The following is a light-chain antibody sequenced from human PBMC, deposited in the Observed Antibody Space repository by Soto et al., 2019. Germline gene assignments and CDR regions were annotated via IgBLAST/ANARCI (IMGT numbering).Light chain of an antibody. CDR2: GSS. J-gene: IGKJ4*01. V-gene: IGKV3-20*01. Sequence: EIVLTQSPGTLSLSPGERATLSCRASQSVTSSYLAWYQRKPGQAPRLLIYGSSSRATGIPDRFSGSGSGTDFSLTIRRLEPEDFAVYYCQQYGDSLLTFGGGTRVEMK. CDR1: QSVTSSY. CDR3: QQYGDSLLT.